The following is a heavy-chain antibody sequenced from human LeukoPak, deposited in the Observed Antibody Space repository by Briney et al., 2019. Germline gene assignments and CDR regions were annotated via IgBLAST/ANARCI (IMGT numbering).Heavy chain of an antibody. D-gene: IGHD6-13*01. CDR1: GFTFSSYW. CDR3: ARDRDSSSWYDDAFDI. Sequence: PGGSLRLSCAASGFTFSSYWMSWVRQAPGKGLEWVANIKQDGSEKYYVDSVKGRFTISRDNAKNSLYLQMNSLRAEDTAVYYCARDRDSSSWYDDAFDIWGQGTMVTVSS. CDR2: IKQDGSEK. J-gene: IGHJ3*02. V-gene: IGHV3-7*01.